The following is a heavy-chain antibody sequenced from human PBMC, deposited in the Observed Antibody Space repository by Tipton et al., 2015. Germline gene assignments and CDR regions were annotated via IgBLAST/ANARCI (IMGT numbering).Heavy chain of an antibody. V-gene: IGHV3-74*01. J-gene: IGHJ1*01. Sequence: SLRLSCSASGFTFSLYWMHWVRQVPGKGLAWVSRIKGDGSISDHADSVKGRFTFSRDNAKNSLYLQMNSLTAEDTAVYYCARASIIQGYYHDSSRYYLFNSWGQGTLVTVSS. CDR2: IKGDGSIS. CDR1: GFTFSLYW. CDR3: ARASIIQGYYHDSSRYYLFNS. D-gene: IGHD3-22*01.